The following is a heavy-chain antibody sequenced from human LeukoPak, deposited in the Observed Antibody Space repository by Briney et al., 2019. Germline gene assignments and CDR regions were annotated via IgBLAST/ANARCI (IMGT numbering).Heavy chain of an antibody. CDR1: GYSISSGYY. CDR2: IYHSGST. D-gene: IGHD3-22*01. CDR3: AREGSGYYSNFDY. V-gene: IGHV4-38-2*02. Sequence: SEILSLTCTVSGYSISSGYYWGWIRQPPGKGLEWIGSIYHSGSTYYNPSLKSRVTISVDTSKNQFSLKLSSVTAADTAVYYCAREGSGYYSNFDYWGQGTLVTVSS. J-gene: IGHJ4*02.